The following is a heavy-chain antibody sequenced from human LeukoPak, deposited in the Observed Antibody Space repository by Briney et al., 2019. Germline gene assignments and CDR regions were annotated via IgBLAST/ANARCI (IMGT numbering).Heavy chain of an antibody. CDR1: GFTFTSYA. Sequence: PGGSLRLSCAASGFTFTSYAMSWVRQAPGKGLEWVSAISGSGGSTYYADSVKGRFTISRDNSKNTLYLQMNSLRAEDTAVYYCAKEKGIQLWYWDYIDYWGQGTLVTVSS. CDR3: AKEKGIQLWYWDYIDY. J-gene: IGHJ4*02. CDR2: ISGSGGST. D-gene: IGHD5-18*01. V-gene: IGHV3-23*01.